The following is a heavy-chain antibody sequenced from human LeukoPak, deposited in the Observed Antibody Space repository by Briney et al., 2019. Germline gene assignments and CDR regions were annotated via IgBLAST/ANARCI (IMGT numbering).Heavy chain of an antibody. CDR3: ARTGYSSGWYFDY. V-gene: IGHV4-34*01. CDR2: INHSGST. D-gene: IGHD6-19*01. Sequence: SETLSLTCTVYGGSFSGYYWSWIRQPPGKGLEWIGEINHSGSTNYNPSLKSRVTISVDTSKNQFSLKLSSVTAADTAVYYCARTGYSSGWYFDYWGQGTLVTVSS. CDR1: GGSFSGYY. J-gene: IGHJ4*02.